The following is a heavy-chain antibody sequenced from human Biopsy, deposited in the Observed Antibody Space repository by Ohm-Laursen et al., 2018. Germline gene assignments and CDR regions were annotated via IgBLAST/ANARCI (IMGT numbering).Heavy chain of an antibody. J-gene: IGHJ4*01. CDR2: IIAVSGLV. V-gene: IGHV1-69*17. CDR1: GGTFSNYA. CDR3: ATPFQYYDSWGGYPPFDH. Sequence: SSVKVSCKASGGTFSNYAISWVRQAPGEGLEWMGGIIAVSGLVNYAPKFQGRVSIAADKSTTTAYMELSNLKSEDTAVYYCATPFQYYDSWGGYPPFDHWGQGTLVTVSS. D-gene: IGHD3-3*01.